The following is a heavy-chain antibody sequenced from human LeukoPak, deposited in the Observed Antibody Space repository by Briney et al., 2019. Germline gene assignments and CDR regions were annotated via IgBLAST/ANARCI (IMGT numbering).Heavy chain of an antibody. D-gene: IGHD2-2*03. CDR2: ISSSSSYT. CDR3: ARGGYCTTALCYAMNAFDI. V-gene: IGHV3-11*06. J-gene: IGHJ3*02. Sequence: PGGSLRLSCAASGFTFSDYYMSWIRQAPGKGLEWVSYISSSSSYTNYADSVKGRFTISRDNAKNSLYLQMNSLRAEDTAVYYCARGGYCTTALCYAMNAFDIWGQGTMVTVSS. CDR1: GFTFSDYY.